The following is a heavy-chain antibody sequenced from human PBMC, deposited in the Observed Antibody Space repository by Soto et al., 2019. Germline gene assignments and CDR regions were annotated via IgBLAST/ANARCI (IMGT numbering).Heavy chain of an antibody. D-gene: IGHD1-1*01. V-gene: IGHV1-2*02. CDR3: AGNWNDGDDYFDY. CDR1: GYTFTGYY. CDR2: INPNSGGT. Sequence: QVQLVQSGAEVKKPGASVKVSCKASGYTFTGYYMHWVRQAPGQGFEWMGWINPNSGGTNYAQKFQGRVTMTRDTSISTVYMELSRLRSDDTAVYYYAGNWNDGDDYFDYWGQGTLVTVSS. J-gene: IGHJ4*02.